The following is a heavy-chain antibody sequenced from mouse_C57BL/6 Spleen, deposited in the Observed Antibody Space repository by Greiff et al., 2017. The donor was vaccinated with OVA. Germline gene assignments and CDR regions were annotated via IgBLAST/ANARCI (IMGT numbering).Heavy chain of an antibody. Sequence: VQLQQSGPELVKPGASVKISCKASGYTFTDYYMNWVKQSHGKSLEWIGDINPNNGGTSYNQKFKGKATLTVDKSSSTAYMELRSLTSEDSAVYYCAKNYDGYYGFDYWGQGTTLTVSS. V-gene: IGHV1-26*01. CDR3: AKNYDGYYGFDY. CDR2: INPNNGGT. CDR1: GYTFTDYY. D-gene: IGHD2-3*01. J-gene: IGHJ2*01.